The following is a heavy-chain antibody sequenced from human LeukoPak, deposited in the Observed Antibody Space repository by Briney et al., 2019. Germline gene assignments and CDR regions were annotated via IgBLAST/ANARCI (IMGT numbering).Heavy chain of an antibody. D-gene: IGHD3-22*01. J-gene: IGHJ3*02. CDR2: ISYDGSNK. CDR1: GFTFSSYA. V-gene: IGHV3-30*04. CDR3: ARDRGYYDNHDAFDI. Sequence: PGRSLRLSCAASGFTFSSYAMHWVRQAPGKGLEWVAVISYDGSNKYYADSVKGRFTISRDNSKNTLYLQMNSLRAEDTAVYYCARDRGYYDNHDAFDIWGQGTMVTVSS.